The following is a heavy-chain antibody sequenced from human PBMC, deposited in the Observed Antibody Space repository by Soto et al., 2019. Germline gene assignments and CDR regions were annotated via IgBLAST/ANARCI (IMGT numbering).Heavy chain of an antibody. J-gene: IGHJ4*02. D-gene: IGHD1-26*01. CDR3: ARRGSGTYCDY. V-gene: IGHV3-23*01. CDR2: ISGSGGST. Sequence: EVRLLESGGGLVQPGGSLRLSCAASGFTFSSYAMRWVRQAPGKGLEWVSAISGSGGSTYYADSVKGRFTISRDNSKNTVYLQMNSLSGEHTAVYYCARRGSGTYCDYWGQGTLVTVSS. CDR1: GFTFSSYA.